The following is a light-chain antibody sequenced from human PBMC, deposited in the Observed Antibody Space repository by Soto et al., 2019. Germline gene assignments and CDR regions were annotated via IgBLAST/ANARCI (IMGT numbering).Light chain of an antibody. V-gene: IGLV8-61*01. CDR1: SGSVSTSHY. CDR3: MLSVGTGVWV. Sequence: AVVTQEASLSVSPGGTVTLTCGLNSGSVSTSHYPSWYQQTPGQPPRTLILNIESRPSGVPERFSGTIIGRRAALTITGAQSEDESDYYCMLSVGTGVWVFGGGTKLTVL. CDR2: NIE. J-gene: IGLJ3*02.